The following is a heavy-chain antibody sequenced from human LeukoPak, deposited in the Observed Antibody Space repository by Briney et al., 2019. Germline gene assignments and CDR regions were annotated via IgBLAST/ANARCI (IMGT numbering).Heavy chain of an antibody. J-gene: IGHJ4*02. Sequence: PSETLSLTRAVYGGSFSGYYWSWIRQPPGKGLEWIGEINHSGSTNYNPSLKSRVTISVDTSKNQFSLKLSSVTAADTAVYYCARDVRGRVRGVTPLDYWGQGTLVTVSS. D-gene: IGHD3-10*01. CDR2: INHSGST. CDR1: GGSFSGYY. V-gene: IGHV4-34*01. CDR3: ARDVRGRVRGVTPLDY.